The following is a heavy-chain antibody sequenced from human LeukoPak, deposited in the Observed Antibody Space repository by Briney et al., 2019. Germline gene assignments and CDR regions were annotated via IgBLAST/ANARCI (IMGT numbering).Heavy chain of an antibody. CDR3: AKTSGWYDY. D-gene: IGHD6-13*01. CDR2: ITGSGGST. J-gene: IGHJ4*02. Sequence: GGSLRLSCAASGSTFSSYAMTWVRQAPGKGLEWVSVITGSGGSTYYADSVKGRFTISRDNSKNTLYLQMNSLRAEDTAIYYCAKTSGWYDYWGQGTLVTVSS. V-gene: IGHV3-23*01. CDR1: GSTFSSYA.